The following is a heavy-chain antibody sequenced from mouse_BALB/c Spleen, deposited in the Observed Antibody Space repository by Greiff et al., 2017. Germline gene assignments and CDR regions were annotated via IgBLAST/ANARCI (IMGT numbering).Heavy chain of an antibody. Sequence: EVKLQESGAELVKPGASVKLSCTASGFNIKDTYMHWVKQRPEQGLEWIGRIDPANGNTKYDPKFQGKATITADTSSNTAYLQLSSLTSEDTAVYYCARSGRYDWFAYWGQGTLVTVSA. V-gene: IGHV14-3*02. D-gene: IGHD2-14*01. CDR2: IDPANGNT. CDR1: GFNIKDTY. CDR3: ARSGRYDWFAY. J-gene: IGHJ3*01.